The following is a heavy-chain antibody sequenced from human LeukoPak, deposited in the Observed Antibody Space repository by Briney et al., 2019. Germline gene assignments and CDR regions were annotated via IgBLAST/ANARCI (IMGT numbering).Heavy chain of an antibody. Sequence: PSETLSLTCAVYGGSFSGYYWSWIRQPPGKGLEWIGEINHSGSTNYNPSLKSRVTISVDTSKNQFSLKLSSVTAADTAVYYCARVSSGWCYFDYWGQGTLVTVSS. D-gene: IGHD6-19*01. CDR3: ARVSSGWCYFDY. CDR1: GGSFSGYY. CDR2: INHSGST. V-gene: IGHV4-34*01. J-gene: IGHJ4*02.